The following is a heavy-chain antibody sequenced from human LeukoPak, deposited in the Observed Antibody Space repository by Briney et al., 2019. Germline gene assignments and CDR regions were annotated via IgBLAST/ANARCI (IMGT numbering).Heavy chain of an antibody. CDR2: VFYNGST. Sequence: SETLSLTCSVSGGSIINFYWNWIRQTPGKGLEWIGYVFYNGSTNYNPSLKSRVTISVDTSKNQFSLKLSSVTAADTAVYYCARHLGYYDSSGLIEGYYYYYMDVWGKGTTVTVSS. CDR1: GGSIINFY. J-gene: IGHJ6*03. CDR3: ARHLGYYDSSGLIEGYYYYYMDV. D-gene: IGHD3-22*01. V-gene: IGHV4-59*08.